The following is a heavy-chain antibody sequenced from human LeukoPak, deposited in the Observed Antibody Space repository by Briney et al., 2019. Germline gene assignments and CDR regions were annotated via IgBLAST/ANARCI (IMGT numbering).Heavy chain of an antibody. D-gene: IGHD3-10*01. J-gene: IGHJ4*02. V-gene: IGHV3-23*01. CDR2: SGSGGST. CDR1: GFTLSSYA. CDR3: AKLEGSADY. Sequence: GGSLRLSCAASGFTLSSYAMIWVRQAPGKGLEWVSSSGSGGSTYYADSVKGRFTISRDNSKNTLYLQMNSLRAEDTAVYYCAKLEGSADYWGQGTLVTVSS.